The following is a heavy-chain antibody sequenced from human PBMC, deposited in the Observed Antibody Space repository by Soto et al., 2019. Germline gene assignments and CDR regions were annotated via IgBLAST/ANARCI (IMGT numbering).Heavy chain of an antibody. D-gene: IGHD3-3*01. CDR1: GYNYTSYW. V-gene: IGHV5-51*01. CDR3: TSITQFGAGIDY. CDR2: IYPGDSDT. Sequence: PGESLKISRKGSGYNYTSYWINCVSQMPGKCLEWMVIIYPGDSDTRYSPSFQGQVTISADLSISTAYLQWSSLKASDTARYYCTSITQFGAGIDYWGQGSLVNVSS. J-gene: IGHJ4*02.